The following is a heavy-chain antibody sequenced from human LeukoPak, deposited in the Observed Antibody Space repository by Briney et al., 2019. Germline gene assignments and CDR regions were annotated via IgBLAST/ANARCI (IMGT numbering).Heavy chain of an antibody. CDR2: ISYDGSNK. J-gene: IGHJ4*02. V-gene: IGHV3-30*18. CDR3: AKTGLRYSGSYFDY. D-gene: IGHD1-26*01. CDR1: GFTFSSYG. Sequence: GRSLGLSCAASGFTFSSYGMHWVRQAPGKGLEWVAVISYDGSNKYYADSVKGRFTISRDNSKNTLYLQMNSLRAEDTAVYYCAKTGLRYSGSYFDYWGQGTLVTVSS.